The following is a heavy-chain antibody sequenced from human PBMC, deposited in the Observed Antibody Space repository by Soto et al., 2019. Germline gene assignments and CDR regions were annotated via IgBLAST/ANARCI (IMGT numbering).Heavy chain of an antibody. Sequence: QVQLVESGGGVVQPGRSLRLSCAASGFTFSSYGMHWVRQAPGKGLEWVAVIWYDGSNKYYADSVKGRFTISRDNSKNTLYLQMNSLRAEDTAVYYCARDPRYCSGGSCYPFDYWGQGTLVTVSS. CDR2: IWYDGSNK. J-gene: IGHJ4*02. V-gene: IGHV3-33*01. D-gene: IGHD2-15*01. CDR1: GFTFSSYG. CDR3: ARDPRYCSGGSCYPFDY.